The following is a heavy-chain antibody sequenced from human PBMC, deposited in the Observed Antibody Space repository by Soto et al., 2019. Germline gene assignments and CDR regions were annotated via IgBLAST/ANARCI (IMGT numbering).Heavy chain of an antibody. Sequence: QVQLVQSGAEVKKPGSSVKVSCKASGGTFSSYAISWVRQAPGQGLEWMGGIIPIFGTANYAQKFQGRVTIPADASTSTSYMELSSLRSEDTAVYYCARDKVGYYDSSGYYRVSVPPDYYYGMDVWGQGTTVTVSS. V-gene: IGHV1-69*01. J-gene: IGHJ6*02. D-gene: IGHD3-22*01. CDR3: ARDKVGYYDSSGYYRVSVPPDYYYGMDV. CDR2: IIPIFGTA. CDR1: GGTFSSYA.